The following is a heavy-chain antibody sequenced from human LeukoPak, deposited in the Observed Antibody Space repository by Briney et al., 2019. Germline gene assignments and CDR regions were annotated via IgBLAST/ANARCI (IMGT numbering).Heavy chain of an antibody. D-gene: IGHD2-21*02. Sequence: PGGSLRLSCAASGFTFNSHAMNWVRQAPGKGLKWVSAISGSGGNTYYADSVKGRFTISRDNSKNTLYLQMNSLRAEDTAVYYCAKRLSGDWYYFDYWGQGTLVTVSS. V-gene: IGHV3-23*01. CDR1: GFTFNSHA. J-gene: IGHJ4*02. CDR2: ISGSGGNT. CDR3: AKRLSGDWYYFDY.